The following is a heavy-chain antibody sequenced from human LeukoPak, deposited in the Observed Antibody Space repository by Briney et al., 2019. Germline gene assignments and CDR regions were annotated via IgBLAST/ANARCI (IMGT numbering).Heavy chain of an antibody. D-gene: IGHD3-22*01. Sequence: PGRSLRLSCAASGFTFDDYAMHWVRQAPGKGLEWVSGISWNSGSIGYAGSVKGRFTISRDNAKNSLYLQMNSLRAEDTALYYCAKDYDSSGYYPVSWNWYFDLWGRGTLVTVSS. V-gene: IGHV3-9*01. CDR3: AKDYDSSGYYPVSWNWYFDL. CDR2: ISWNSGSI. J-gene: IGHJ2*01. CDR1: GFTFDDYA.